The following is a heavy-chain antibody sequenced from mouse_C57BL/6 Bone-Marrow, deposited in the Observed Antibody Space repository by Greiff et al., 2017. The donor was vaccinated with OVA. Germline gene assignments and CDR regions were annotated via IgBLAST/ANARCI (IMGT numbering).Heavy chain of an antibody. CDR1: GYTFTEYT. Sequence: QVQLKQSGAELVKPGASVKLSCKASGYTFTEYTIHWVKQRSGQGLEWIGWFYPGSGSIKYNEKFKDKATLNADKSSSTVYMELSRLTSEDSAVYFCARHEATAQATYPWFAYWGQGTLVTVSA. CDR2: FYPGSGSI. V-gene: IGHV1-62-2*01. J-gene: IGHJ3*01. CDR3: ARHEATAQATYPWFAY. D-gene: IGHD3-2*02.